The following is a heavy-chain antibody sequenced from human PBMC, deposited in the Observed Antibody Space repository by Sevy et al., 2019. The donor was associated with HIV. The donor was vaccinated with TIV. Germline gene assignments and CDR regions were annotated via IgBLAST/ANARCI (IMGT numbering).Heavy chain of an antibody. D-gene: IGHD3-10*01. CDR3: AKDRVSGSYYSGDFDY. CDR1: GFTFNTYA. CDR2: ISYSGSTT. J-gene: IGHJ4*02. Sequence: GESLKISCAASGFTFNTYAMTWVRQAPGKGLEWVSAISYSGSTTHYADSVKGRFTISRDNSKNTLYLQMNSLRAEDTAVYYCAKDRVSGSYYSGDFDYWGQGTLVTVSS. V-gene: IGHV3-23*01.